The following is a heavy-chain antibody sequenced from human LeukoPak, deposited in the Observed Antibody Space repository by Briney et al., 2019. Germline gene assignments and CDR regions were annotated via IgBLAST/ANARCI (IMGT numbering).Heavy chain of an antibody. V-gene: IGHV3-53*05. Sequence: PGGSLRLSCAASGFTVSSNYMSWVRQAPGKGLEWVSVIYSGGSTYYADSVKGRFTISRDNSKNSLSLQMNSLRTGDTALYYCATERQQYFDYWGQGTLVTVSS. CDR2: IYSGGST. CDR3: ATERQQYFDY. J-gene: IGHJ4*02. CDR1: GFTVSSNY.